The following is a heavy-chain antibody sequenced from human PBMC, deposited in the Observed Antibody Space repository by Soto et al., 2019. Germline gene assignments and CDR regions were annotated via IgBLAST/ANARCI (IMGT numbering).Heavy chain of an antibody. Sequence: SETLSLTCAVYGGSFSGYYWSWIRQPPGKGLEWIGEINHSGSTNYNPSLKSRVTISVDTSKNQFSLKLSSVTAADTAVYYCARGPGFFGGSYYYYSYGMDVWGQGTTVTFSS. CDR3: ARGPGFFGGSYYYYSYGMDV. J-gene: IGHJ6*02. D-gene: IGHD3-3*01. CDR1: GGSFSGYY. V-gene: IGHV4-34*01. CDR2: INHSGST.